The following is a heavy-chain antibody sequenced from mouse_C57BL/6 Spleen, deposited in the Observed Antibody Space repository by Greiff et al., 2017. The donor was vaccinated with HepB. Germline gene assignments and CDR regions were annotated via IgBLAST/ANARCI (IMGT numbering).Heavy chain of an antibody. D-gene: IGHD2-4*01. Sequence: VQLKESGPELVKPGASVKIPCKASGYTFTDYNMDWVKQSHGKSLEWIGDINPNNGGTIYNQKFKGKATLTVDKSSSTAYMELRSLTSEDTAVYYCAREGPYDYDWYFDVWGTGTTVTVSS. V-gene: IGHV1-18*01. J-gene: IGHJ1*03. CDR2: INPNNGGT. CDR1: GYTFTDYN. CDR3: AREGPYDYDWYFDV.